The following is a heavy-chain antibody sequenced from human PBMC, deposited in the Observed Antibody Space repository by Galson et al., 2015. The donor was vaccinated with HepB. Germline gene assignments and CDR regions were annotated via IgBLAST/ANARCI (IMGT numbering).Heavy chain of an antibody. V-gene: IGHV3-49*03. Sequence: SLRLSCAASGFAFGDYAMSWFRQAPGKGLEWVGFIRSKAYGGTTEYAASVKGRFTISRDDSKSIAYLQMNSLKTEDTAVYYCTRGRYGALNPYFDYWGQGTLVTVSS. J-gene: IGHJ4*02. CDR2: IRSKAYGGTT. D-gene: IGHD4-17*01. CDR3: TRGRYGALNPYFDY. CDR1: GFAFGDYA.